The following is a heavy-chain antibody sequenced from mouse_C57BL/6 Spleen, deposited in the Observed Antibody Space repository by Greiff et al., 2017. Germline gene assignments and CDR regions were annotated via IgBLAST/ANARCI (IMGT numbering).Heavy chain of an antibody. D-gene: IGHD4-1*01. CDR1: GFTFTDYY. J-gene: IGHJ4*01. Sequence: DVKLVESGGGLVQPGGSLSLSCAASGFTFTDYYMSWVRQPPGKALEWLGFIRNKANGYTTEYSASVKGRFTISRDNSQSILYLQMNALRAEDSVTCYCARCGFDWDVRAMDYWGQGTSVTVSS. V-gene: IGHV7-3*01. CDR3: ARCGFDWDVRAMDY. CDR2: IRNKANGYTT.